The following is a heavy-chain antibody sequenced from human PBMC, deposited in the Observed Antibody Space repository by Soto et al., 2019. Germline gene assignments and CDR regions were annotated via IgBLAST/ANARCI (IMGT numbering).Heavy chain of an antibody. J-gene: IGHJ4*02. CDR2: ISWNSGSI. V-gene: IGHV3-9*01. CDR1: GFTFDDYA. Sequence: EVQLVESGGGLVQPGRSLRLSCAASGFTFDDYAMHWVRQAPGKGLEWVSGISWNSGSIGYADSVKGRFTISRDNAKNSLYLQMNSLRAEDTALYYCAKAYTSSSLRYYFDYWGRGTLVTVSS. CDR3: AKAYTSSSLRYYFDY. D-gene: IGHD6-6*01.